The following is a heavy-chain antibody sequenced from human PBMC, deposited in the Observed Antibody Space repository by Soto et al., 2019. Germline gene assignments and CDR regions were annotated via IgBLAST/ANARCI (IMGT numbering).Heavy chain of an antibody. CDR3: EVTTGY. CDR2: VSPDSGNA. V-gene: IGHV1-8*01. CDR1: GYTFTDYD. D-gene: IGHD3-9*01. Sequence: QVQVVQSKAEVKKPGASVKVSCKTSGYTFTDYDINWVRQAPGQGLEWMGWVSPDSGNAGYAQQFQGRVSMTSDTSTSTVYMELTSLRSEDTAVYFCEVTTGYWGQEPCSPSPQ. J-gene: IGHJ4*02.